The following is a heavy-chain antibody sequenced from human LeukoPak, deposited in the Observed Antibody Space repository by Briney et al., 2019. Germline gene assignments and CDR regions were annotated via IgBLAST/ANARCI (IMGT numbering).Heavy chain of an antibody. J-gene: IGHJ4*02. V-gene: IGHV3-7*03. D-gene: IGHD2-2*01. Sequence: PGGSLRLSCAASGFTLSSYWMTWVRQAPGKGLEWVAKIKPDGGKEYYVDSVKGRFTISRDNAKNSLYLQMNSLRAEDTAVYYCARGAMRGGDLDYWGQGTLVTVSS. CDR1: GFTLSSYW. CDR2: IKPDGGKE. CDR3: ARGAMRGGDLDY.